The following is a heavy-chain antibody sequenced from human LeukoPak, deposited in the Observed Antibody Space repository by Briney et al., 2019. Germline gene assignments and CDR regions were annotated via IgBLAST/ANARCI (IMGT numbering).Heavy chain of an antibody. CDR3: ARGLTAGDYSKSFDY. Sequence: SETLSLTCAVYGGSLSGYYWSWIRQPPGKGLEWIGEINHSGSTNCNPSLKSRATISVDTSKNQFSLKLSSVTAADTAVYYCARGLTAGDYSKSFDYWDQGTLVTVSS. CDR2: INHSGST. CDR1: GGSLSGYY. D-gene: IGHD4-11*01. J-gene: IGHJ4*02. V-gene: IGHV4-34*01.